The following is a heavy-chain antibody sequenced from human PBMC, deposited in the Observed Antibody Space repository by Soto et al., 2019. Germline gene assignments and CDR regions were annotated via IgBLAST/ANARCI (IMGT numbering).Heavy chain of an antibody. Sequence: EVQLVESGGVLVQPGGSLRLSCAASGFTFSTNWMHWVRQAPGKGLVWVSRINRDGSSTNYADSMKGRFTISRDNAENTLFLQMNSLTADDTAVYYCSRGPTGWYGFDYWGQGTLVTVSS. D-gene: IGHD6-19*01. V-gene: IGHV3-74*01. CDR2: INRDGSST. CDR3: SRGPTGWYGFDY. J-gene: IGHJ4*02. CDR1: GFTFSTNW.